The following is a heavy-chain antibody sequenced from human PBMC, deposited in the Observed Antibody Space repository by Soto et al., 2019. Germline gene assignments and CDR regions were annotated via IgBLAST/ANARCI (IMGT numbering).Heavy chain of an antibody. Sequence: ASLKVSCKASGGTFSSYAISWVRQAPGQGLEWMGGIIPIFGTANYAQKFQGRVTITADESTSTAYMELSSLRAEDTAVYYCARDMAVVPAAYNWFDPWGQGTQVTVS. CDR3: ARDMAVVPAAYNWFDP. D-gene: IGHD2-2*01. CDR2: IIPIFGTA. CDR1: GGTFSSYA. J-gene: IGHJ5*02. V-gene: IGHV1-69*13.